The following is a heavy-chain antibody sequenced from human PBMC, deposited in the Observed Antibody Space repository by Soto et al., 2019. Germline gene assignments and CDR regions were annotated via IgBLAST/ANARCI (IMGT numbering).Heavy chain of an antibody. Sequence: QVQLQESGPGLVKPSQTLSLTCTVSGGSISSGDYYWSWIRQHPGKGLEWIGYIYYSGSTYYNPSRKSRVTISVDTSKNQFSLKLSSVTAADTAVYYCARWWSGSRQGFDPWGQGTLVTVS. CDR2: IYYSGST. CDR1: GGSISSGDYY. CDR3: ARWWSGSRQGFDP. V-gene: IGHV4-31*03. J-gene: IGHJ5*02. D-gene: IGHD3-3*01.